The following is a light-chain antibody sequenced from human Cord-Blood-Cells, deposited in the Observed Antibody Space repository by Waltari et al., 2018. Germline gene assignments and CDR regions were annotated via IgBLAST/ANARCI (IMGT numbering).Light chain of an antibody. CDR3: QQRYSTLPT. CDR2: AAS. CDR1: QSISSY. J-gene: IGKJ1*01. V-gene: IGKV1-39*01. Sequence: DIQLTQSPSSLSASVGDRVTITCRASQSISSYLKWYQQKTGNAPKLLSYAASSLQSGVPSRFSGSGSGTDFTLNISSLQAEDFSTYYCQQRYSTLPTFGQGTKVEIK.